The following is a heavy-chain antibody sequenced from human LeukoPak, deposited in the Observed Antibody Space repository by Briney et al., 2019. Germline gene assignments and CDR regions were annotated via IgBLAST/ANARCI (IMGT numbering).Heavy chain of an antibody. CDR2: IIPFFGSA. Sequence: SVKVSCKASGYTFTSYYMHWVRQAPGQGLEWLGGIIPFFGSANYAQKFQGRVTITADESTSTAYMELSSLRSEDTAVYYCATPPTGTTTTGEYYFDSWGQGTLVTVSS. CDR1: GYTFTSYY. D-gene: IGHD1-1*01. CDR3: ATPPTGTTTTGEYYFDS. V-gene: IGHV1-69*13. J-gene: IGHJ4*02.